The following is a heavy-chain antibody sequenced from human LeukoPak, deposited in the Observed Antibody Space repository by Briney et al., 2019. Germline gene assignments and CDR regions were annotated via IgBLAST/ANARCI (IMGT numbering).Heavy chain of an antibody. CDR1: GFTFSSYG. Sequence: PGGSLRLSCAASGFTFSSYGMHWVRQAPGKGLEWVAVISYDGSNKYYADSVKGRFTISRDNSKNTLYLQMNSLRAEDTAVYYCARSISGTTNNWFDPWGQGTLVTVSS. CDR3: ARSISGTTNNWFDP. V-gene: IGHV3-30*03. D-gene: IGHD1-20*01. CDR2: ISYDGSNK. J-gene: IGHJ5*02.